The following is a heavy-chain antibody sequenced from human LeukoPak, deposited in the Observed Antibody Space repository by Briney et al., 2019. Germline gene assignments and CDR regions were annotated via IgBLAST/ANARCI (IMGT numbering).Heavy chain of an antibody. CDR1: GGSISSYY. V-gene: IGHV4-59*01. CDR2: IYYSGST. D-gene: IGHD2-8*01. CDR3: ARGSREYCTNGVCAFDY. Sequence: SETLSLTCTVSGGSISSYYWSWIRQPPGKGLEWIGYIYYSGSTNYNPSLKSRVTISVDASKNQFSLKLSSVTAADTAVYYCARGSREYCTNGVCAFDYWGQGTLVTVSS. J-gene: IGHJ4*02.